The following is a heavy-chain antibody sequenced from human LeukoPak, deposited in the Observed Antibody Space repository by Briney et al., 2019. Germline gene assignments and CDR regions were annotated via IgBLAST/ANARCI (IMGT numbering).Heavy chain of an antibody. Sequence: PSETLSLTCTVSGGSISNSYYWGWIRQPPGKGLEWIGSIYYSGDTYYNPSLKSRVTVSMDTSKNQVSLRLSSVTAADTAVYYCARTGGYSYGYSNYGMDVWGQGTTVTVSS. V-gene: IGHV4-39*07. D-gene: IGHD5-18*01. CDR2: IYYSGDT. CDR1: GGSISNSYY. CDR3: ARTGGYSYGYSNYGMDV. J-gene: IGHJ6*02.